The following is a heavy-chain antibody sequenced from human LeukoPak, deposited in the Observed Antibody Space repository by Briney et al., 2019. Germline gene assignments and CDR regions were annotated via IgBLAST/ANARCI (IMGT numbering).Heavy chain of an antibody. CDR1: GGTFSSYA. V-gene: IGHV1-69*05. D-gene: IGHD5-18*01. CDR3: AKVRGYSYGSPYYYMDV. CDR2: IHPIFDKA. Sequence: TSVKVSCKASGGTFSSYAISWVRQAPGQGLECMGGIHPIFDKANYAQNVKGRVTITTDESTSTAYMELSSLRAEDTAVYYCAKVRGYSYGSPYYYMDVWCKGTTIAVSS. J-gene: IGHJ6*03.